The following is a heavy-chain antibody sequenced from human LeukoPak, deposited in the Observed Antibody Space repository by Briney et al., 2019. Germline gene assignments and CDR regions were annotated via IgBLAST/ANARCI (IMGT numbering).Heavy chain of an antibody. J-gene: IGHJ4*02. CDR1: GLTFSSSW. Sequence: GGSLRLSCAVSGLTFSSSWMDWVRQAPGKGLEWVSAMTGSGGSTYYADSVKGRFTISRDNSKNTLYLQMNSLRVDDTAIYYCAKGRDNWDYWGQGTLVTVSS. V-gene: IGHV3-23*01. D-gene: IGHD5-24*01. CDR3: AKGRDNWDY. CDR2: MTGSGGST.